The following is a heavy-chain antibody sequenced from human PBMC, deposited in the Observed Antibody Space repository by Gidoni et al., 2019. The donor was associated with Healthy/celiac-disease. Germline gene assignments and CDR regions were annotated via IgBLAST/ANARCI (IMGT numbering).Heavy chain of an antibody. CDR3: ARDMFSGTTD. CDR2: INPSGGST. Sequence: QVQLVQSGAEVKKPGASVKVSCKASGYTFTSYYMHWVRQAPGQGLEWMGLINPSGGSTSYAQMFQGRVTMTRDTSTSTFYMELSSLRSEDTAVYYCARDMFSGTTDWGQGTLVTVSS. D-gene: IGHD1-1*01. V-gene: IGHV1-46*01. J-gene: IGHJ4*02. CDR1: GYTFTSYY.